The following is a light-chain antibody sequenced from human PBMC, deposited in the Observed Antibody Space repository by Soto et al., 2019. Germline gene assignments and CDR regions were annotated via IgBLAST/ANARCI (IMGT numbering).Light chain of an antibody. J-gene: IGLJ2*01. V-gene: IGLV1-40*01. CDR1: SCNIGAGYD. CDR2: GNN. Sequence: QSVLTQPPSVSGAPGQRVTISCTGSSCNIGAGYDVHWYQQLPGTAPKLLIYGNNNRPSGVSDRFSGSKSGTSASLAITGLQAEDEADYYCQSYDSSLSVYVVFGGGTKLTVL. CDR3: QSYDSSLSVYVV.